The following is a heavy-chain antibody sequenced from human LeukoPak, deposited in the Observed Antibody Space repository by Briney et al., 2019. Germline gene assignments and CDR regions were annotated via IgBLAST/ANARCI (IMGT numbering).Heavy chain of an antibody. CDR2: ISGSGGRT. CDR3: AKDSLGGYNNNWSTPYYYYMDV. Sequence: GGSLRLSCAASGFTFSSYAMTWVRQAPGKGLEWVSAISGSGGRTNYADSVKGRFTISRDNSKNTLYLQMNSLRAEDTAVYYCAKDSLGGYNNNWSTPYYYYMDVWGKGTTVTVSS. CDR1: GFTFSSYA. V-gene: IGHV3-23*01. J-gene: IGHJ6*03. D-gene: IGHD1-1*01.